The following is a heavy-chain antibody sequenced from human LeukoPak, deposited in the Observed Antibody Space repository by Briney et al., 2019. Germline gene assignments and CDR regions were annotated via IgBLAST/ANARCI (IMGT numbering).Heavy chain of an antibody. Sequence: SETLSLTCTVSGGSISSYYWSWIRQPAGKGLEWIGRIYTSGSTNYNPSLKSRVTISVDTSKNQFSLKLSSVTAADTAVYYCAGRSSSAGLDYWGQGTLVTVSS. D-gene: IGHD6-6*01. CDR2: IYTSGST. J-gene: IGHJ4*02. CDR3: AGRSSSAGLDY. CDR1: GGSISSYY. V-gene: IGHV4-4*07.